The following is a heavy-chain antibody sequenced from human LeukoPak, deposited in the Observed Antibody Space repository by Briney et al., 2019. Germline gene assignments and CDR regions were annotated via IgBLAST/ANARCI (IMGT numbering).Heavy chain of an antibody. CDR2: INPSGGST. D-gene: IGHD2-2*02. J-gene: IGHJ4*02. CDR1: GYTFTSYD. V-gene: IGHV1-46*01. Sequence: ASVKVSCKASGYTFTSYDMHWVRQAPGQGLEWMGIINPSGGSTSYAQKFQGRVTMTRDTSTSTVYMGLSSLRSEDTAVYYCARAAVVPAAISFGDYWGQGTLVTVSS. CDR3: ARAAVVPAAISFGDY.